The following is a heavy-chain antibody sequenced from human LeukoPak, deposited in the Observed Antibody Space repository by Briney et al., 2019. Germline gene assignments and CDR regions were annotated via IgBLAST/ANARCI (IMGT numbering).Heavy chain of an antibody. Sequence: ASVKVSCKVSGYTLTELSIHWVRQAPGKGLEWVGGFDPEDGKTIYTQKFQGRVTMTEDTSTDTAYMDLSSLRSEDTAVYYCARGPGESDAFDIWGQGTMVTVSS. D-gene: IGHD3-16*01. J-gene: IGHJ3*02. CDR2: FDPEDGKT. CDR3: ARGPGESDAFDI. CDR1: GYTLTELS. V-gene: IGHV1-24*01.